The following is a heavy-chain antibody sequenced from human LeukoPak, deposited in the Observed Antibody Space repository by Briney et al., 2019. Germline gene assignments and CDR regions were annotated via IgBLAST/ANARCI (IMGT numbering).Heavy chain of an antibody. D-gene: IGHD2-15*01. CDR2: ISWNSGSI. CDR3: AKGSIVVVVAATGYFQH. J-gene: IGHJ1*01. Sequence: GGSLRLSCAASGFIFDDYAMHWVRQAPGKGLEWVSGISWNSGSIGYADSVKGRFTISRDNAKNSLYLQMNSLRAEDTALYYCAKGSIVVVVAATGYFQHWGQGTLVTVSS. CDR1: GFIFDDYA. V-gene: IGHV3-9*01.